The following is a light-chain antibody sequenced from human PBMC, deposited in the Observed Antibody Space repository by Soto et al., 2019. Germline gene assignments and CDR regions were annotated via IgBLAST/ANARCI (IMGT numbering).Light chain of an antibody. J-gene: IGLJ1*01. CDR1: SSDVGGYNC. Sequence: QSALTQPASLSGSPGQSITISCTGTSSDVGGYNCVSWYQQHPGKAPKLMICDVSNRPSGVASRFSGSKSGNTASLTISGLQAEDEADYYCSSYTSSSTLVFGTGTKVTVL. CDR3: SSYTSSSTLV. V-gene: IGLV2-14*01. CDR2: DVS.